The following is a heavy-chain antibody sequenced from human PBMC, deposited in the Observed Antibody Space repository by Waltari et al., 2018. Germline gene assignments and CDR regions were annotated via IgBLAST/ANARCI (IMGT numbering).Heavy chain of an antibody. J-gene: IGHJ4*02. CDR3: ARIYDFWSGYPDY. V-gene: IGHV2-26*01. CDR1: GFSLSNARMG. D-gene: IGHD3-3*01. Sequence: QVTLKESGPVLVKPTETLTLTCTASGFSLSNARMGVSWIRQPPGKALEWLAHIFSNDEKSYSTSLKSRLTISKDTSKSQVVLTMTNMDPVDTATYYCARIYDFWSGYPDYWGQGTLVTVSS. CDR2: IFSNDEK.